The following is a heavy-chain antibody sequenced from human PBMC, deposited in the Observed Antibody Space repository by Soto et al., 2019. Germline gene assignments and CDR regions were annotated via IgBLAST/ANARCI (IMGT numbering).Heavy chain of an antibody. CDR2: IYYSGST. CDR3: ARGNVALRYFDYFS. Sequence: PSETLSLTCTVSGGSISRGGYYWSWIRQHPGKGLEWIGYIYYSGSTYYNPSLKSRVTISVDTFRKQFSLKLNSVTAADTAVYFCARGNVALRYFDYFSWGQGTQVTVSS. CDR1: GGSISRGGYY. J-gene: IGHJ5*02. V-gene: IGHV4-31*03. D-gene: IGHD3-9*01.